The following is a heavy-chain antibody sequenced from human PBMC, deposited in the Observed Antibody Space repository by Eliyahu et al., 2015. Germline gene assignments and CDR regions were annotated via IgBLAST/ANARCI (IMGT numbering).Heavy chain of an antibody. D-gene: IGHD2-21*02. CDR3: AKHIVVVTAIYYFDY. CDR2: ISGSGGST. CDR1: GFTFSXXA. J-gene: IGHJ4*02. Sequence: EVQLLESGGGLVQPGGSLRXSCXAXGFTFSXXAMSWVRQAPGKGLEWVSAISGSGGSTYYADSVKGRFTISRDNSKNTLYLQMNSLRAEDTAVYYCAKHIVVVTAIYYFDYWGQGTLVTVSS. V-gene: IGHV3-23*01.